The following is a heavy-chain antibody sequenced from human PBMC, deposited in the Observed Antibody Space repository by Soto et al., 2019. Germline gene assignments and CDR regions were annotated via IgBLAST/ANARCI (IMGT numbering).Heavy chain of an antibody. CDR2: ISYDGNNE. V-gene: IGHV3-30*18. D-gene: IGHD3-3*01. Sequence: EGSLRLSCAASGFTFSAHGMHWVRQAPGKGLEWVATISYDGNNEYYADSVKGRFTISRDNFKNTLYLQMNSLRAEDTAVYYCAKDTRRYYDFWSGYHDYWGRGTLVTVSS. J-gene: IGHJ4*02. CDR3: AKDTRRYYDFWSGYHDY. CDR1: GFTFSAHG.